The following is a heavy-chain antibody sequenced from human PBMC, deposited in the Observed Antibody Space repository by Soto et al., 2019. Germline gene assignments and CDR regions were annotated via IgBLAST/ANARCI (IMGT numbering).Heavy chain of an antibody. CDR3: AKDLYGSETYTYYCGMDV. J-gene: IGHJ6*02. CDR2: ISYDGSNR. D-gene: IGHD3-10*01. Sequence: QVHLVESGGGVVQPGRSLRLSCAASGFTFSRFGMHWVRQAPGKGLEWVAVISYDGSNRFYPDSVKGRFTISRDNSKNTLYLQMNSLRPEDTAVYYCAKDLYGSETYTYYCGMDVWGQGTTVTVSS. CDR1: GFTFSRFG. V-gene: IGHV3-30*18.